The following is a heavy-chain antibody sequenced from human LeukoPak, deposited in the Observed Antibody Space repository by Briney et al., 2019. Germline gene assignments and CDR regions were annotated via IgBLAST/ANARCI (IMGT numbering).Heavy chain of an antibody. V-gene: IGHV4-59*01. CDR1: GRSISSYY. CDR2: IYYSGST. D-gene: IGHD3-16*01. J-gene: IGHJ4*02. CDR3: AIDGGEGIDY. Sequence: PSETLSLTCTVSGRSISSYYWSWIRQPPGKGLEWIGYIYYSGSTNYNPSLKSRVTISVDTSKNQFSLKLSSVTAADTAVYYCAIDGGEGIDYWGQGTLVTVSS.